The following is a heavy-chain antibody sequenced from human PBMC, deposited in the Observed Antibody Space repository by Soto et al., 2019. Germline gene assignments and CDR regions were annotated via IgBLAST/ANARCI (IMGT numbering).Heavy chain of an antibody. Sequence: ASVKVSCKASGYTFTGYYMHWVRQAPGQGLEWMGWINPNSGDTNYAQKFQGRVTMTRDTSISTAYMELSSVTAADTAVYYCARDHIVATIGVDYYYYGMDVWGQGTTVTVSS. V-gene: IGHV1-2*02. CDR2: INPNSGDT. CDR3: ARDHIVATIGVDYYYYGMDV. CDR1: GYTFTGYY. D-gene: IGHD5-12*01. J-gene: IGHJ6*02.